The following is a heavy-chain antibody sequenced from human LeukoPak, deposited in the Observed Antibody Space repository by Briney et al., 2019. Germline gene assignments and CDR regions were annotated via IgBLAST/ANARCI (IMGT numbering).Heavy chain of an antibody. CDR3: ARDRRYCSGGSCQPFDY. D-gene: IGHD2-15*01. CDR2: INPNSGGT. V-gene: IGHV1-2*02. J-gene: IGHJ4*02. CDR1: GYSFTGYY. Sequence: GASVKVSCKASGYSFTGYYIHWVRQAPGQGLEWMGWINPNSGGTNYAQKFQGRVTMTRDTSISTAYMELSRLRSDDTAVYYCARDRRYCSGGSCQPFDYWGQGTLVTVSS.